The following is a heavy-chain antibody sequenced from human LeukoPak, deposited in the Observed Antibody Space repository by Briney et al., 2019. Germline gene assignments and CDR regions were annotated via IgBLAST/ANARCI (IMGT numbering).Heavy chain of an antibody. CDR3: ARATYDSSAVDAFDI. Sequence: GSLRLSCAASGFTFRDYFMSWIRQAPGKGLEWVVYTNTAGNTIYYADSMKGRFTISRDNAKNSLYLQMNTLRAEDTAVYYCARATYDSSAVDAFDIWGQGTMDTVSP. V-gene: IGHV3-11*01. D-gene: IGHD3-22*01. CDR1: GFTFRDYF. CDR2: TNTAGNTI. J-gene: IGHJ3*02.